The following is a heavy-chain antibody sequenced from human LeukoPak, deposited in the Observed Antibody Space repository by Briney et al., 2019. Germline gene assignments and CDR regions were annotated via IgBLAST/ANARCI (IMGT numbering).Heavy chain of an antibody. CDR3: ARGGATTFGLWGNAFDV. D-gene: IGHD3-3*01. CDR2: IEEDGSEK. CDR1: GFTFSSYW. V-gene: IGHV3-7*01. J-gene: IGHJ3*01. Sequence: PGGSLRLSCAASGFTFSSYWMTWVRQAPGKGLEWVANIEEDGSEKYYVDSVKGRFTISRDNAKNSVYLQMNSLGAEDAAVYYCARGGATTFGLWGNAFDVWGQGTLVTASS.